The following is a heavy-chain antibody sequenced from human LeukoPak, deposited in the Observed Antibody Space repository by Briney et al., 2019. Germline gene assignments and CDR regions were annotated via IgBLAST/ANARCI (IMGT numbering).Heavy chain of an antibody. D-gene: IGHD1-26*01. CDR3: ARDTSEGWYDP. CDR2: INTSGGS. Sequence: SETLSFTCAVSGGSISGFYWSWIRQSAGNGLEYIGRINTSGGSNYYPSLKSRVTMSVDTTRNQISLNLSSVTAADTAVYYCARDTSEGWYDPWGQGTLVTVSS. CDR1: GGSISGFY. J-gene: IGHJ5*02. V-gene: IGHV4-4*07.